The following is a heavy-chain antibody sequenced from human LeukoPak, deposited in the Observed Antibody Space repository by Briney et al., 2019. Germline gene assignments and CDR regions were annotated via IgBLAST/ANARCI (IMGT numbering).Heavy chain of an antibody. CDR2: VDSDGSDT. CDR3: AREGPDY. CDR1: GFTFRTYW. J-gene: IGHJ4*02. V-gene: IGHV3-74*01. Sequence: GGSLRLSCAASGFTFRTYWMHWVRQAPGKGLVWVSRVDSDGSDTIYADSVRGRFTISRDNAKNSLYLQMNNLRVEDTAIYYCAREGPDYWGQGTLVTVSS.